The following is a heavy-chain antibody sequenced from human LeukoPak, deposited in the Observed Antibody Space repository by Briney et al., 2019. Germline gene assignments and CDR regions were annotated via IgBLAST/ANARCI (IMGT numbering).Heavy chain of an antibody. CDR3: ARGILYSYGYMDY. CDR1: GFTFSSYG. D-gene: IGHD5-18*01. CDR2: IRYDGSNK. J-gene: IGHJ4*02. V-gene: IGHV3-30*02. Sequence: GGSLRLSCAASGFTFSSYGMHWVRQAPGKGLEWVAFIRYDGSNKYYADSVKGRFTISRDNSKNTLYLQMNSLRAEDTAVYYCARGILYSYGYMDYWGQGTLVTVSS.